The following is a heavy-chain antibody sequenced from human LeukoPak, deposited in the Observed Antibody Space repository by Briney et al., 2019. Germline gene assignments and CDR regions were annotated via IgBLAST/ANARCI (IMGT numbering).Heavy chain of an antibody. Sequence: SATLSNTNDDSRGAVSSHNWRWMRQHPGKGLEWIGYIYYSGSTNYNPSLKSRVTISVDTSKNQFSLKLSSVTAADTAVYYCAGESSAFDIWGQGTMVTVSS. D-gene: IGHD2-2*01. CDR3: AGESSAFDI. J-gene: IGHJ3*02. CDR1: RGAVSSHN. V-gene: IGHV4-59*02. CDR2: IYYSGST.